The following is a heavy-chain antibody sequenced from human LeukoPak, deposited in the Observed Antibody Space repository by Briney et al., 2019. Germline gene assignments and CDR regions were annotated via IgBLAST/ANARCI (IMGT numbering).Heavy chain of an antibody. D-gene: IGHD3-9*01. J-gene: IGHJ6*03. CDR1: GFTFGSYA. V-gene: IGHV3-23*01. CDR3: AREAGDDISRYYYMDV. CDR2: ISGSGGST. Sequence: GGSLRLSCAASGFTFGSYAMSWVRQAPGKGLEWVSAISGSGGSTYYADSVKGRFTISRDNSKNTLYLQMNSLRAEDTAVYYCAREAGDDISRYYYMDVWGKGTTVTISS.